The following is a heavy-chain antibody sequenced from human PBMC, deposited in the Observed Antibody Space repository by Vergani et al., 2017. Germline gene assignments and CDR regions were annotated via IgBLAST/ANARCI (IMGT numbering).Heavy chain of an antibody. D-gene: IGHD6-13*01. CDR1: GGSIRSTFYY. CDR2: IYYSGST. J-gene: IGHJ6*03. V-gene: IGHV4-39*01. Sequence: QLQLQKSDPGLVKPSETLSLTCTVSGGSIRSTFYYWGWFRQPPGKGLEWIGTIYYSGSTYYNPSLKSRVTISVDTSKNQFSLKLNSVTAADTAVYYCARHKEQLVPGNYYYYYYMDVWGKGTTVTVSS. CDR3: ARHKEQLVPGNYYYYYYMDV.